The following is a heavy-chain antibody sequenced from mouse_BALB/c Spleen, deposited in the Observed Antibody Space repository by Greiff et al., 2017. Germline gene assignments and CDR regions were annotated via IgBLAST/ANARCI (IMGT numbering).Heavy chain of an antibody. CDR3: ARRYYYGSSYDFAY. V-gene: IGHV1-87*01. D-gene: IGHD1-1*01. Sequence: QVQLQQSGAELARPGASVKLSCKASGYTFTSYWMQWVKQRPGQGLEWIGAIYPGDGDTRYTQKFKGKATLTADKSSSTAYMQLSSLASEDSAVYYCARRYYYGSSYDFAYWGQGTLVTVSA. J-gene: IGHJ3*01. CDR1: GYTFTSYW. CDR2: IYPGDGDT.